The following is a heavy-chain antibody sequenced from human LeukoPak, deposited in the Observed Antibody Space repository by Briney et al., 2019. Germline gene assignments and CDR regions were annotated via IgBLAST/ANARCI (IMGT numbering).Heavy chain of an antibody. CDR3: ARVSAAGGTRLFDH. CDR2: IYYSGST. Sequence: SETLSLTCTVSGGSISSSSYYWGWIRQPPGKGLEWIGSIYYSGSTYYNPSLKSRVTISLDTSKNQFSLKLNSVTTTDSAVYYCARVSAAGGTRLFDHWGQGTLVTVSS. D-gene: IGHD6-13*01. CDR1: GGSISSSSYY. J-gene: IGHJ4*02. V-gene: IGHV4-39*07.